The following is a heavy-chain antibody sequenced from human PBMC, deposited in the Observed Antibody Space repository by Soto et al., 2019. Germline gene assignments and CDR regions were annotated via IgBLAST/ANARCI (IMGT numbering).Heavy chain of an antibody. Sequence: GGSLRLSCAASGFTLSSYGMHWVRQAPGKGLEWVAVIWYDGSNKYYADSVKGRFTISRDNSKNTLYLQMNSLRAEDTAVYYCARGGDGYNHYYYYGMDVWGQGTTVTVSS. V-gene: IGHV3-33*01. CDR1: GFTLSSYG. CDR2: IWYDGSNK. CDR3: ARGGDGYNHYYYYGMDV. J-gene: IGHJ6*02. D-gene: IGHD5-12*01.